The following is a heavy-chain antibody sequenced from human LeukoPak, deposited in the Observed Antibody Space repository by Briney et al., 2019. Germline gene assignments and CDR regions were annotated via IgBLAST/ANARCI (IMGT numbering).Heavy chain of an antibody. Sequence: ASVKVSCKASGYTFTGYYMHWVRQAPGQGLEWMGWINPNSGGTNYAQKFQGRVTMTRDTSISTAYMELRSLRSDDTAVYYCARGRGDILTGYRFDFWGQGTLVTVSS. CDR1: GYTFTGYY. CDR3: ARGRGDILTGYRFDF. J-gene: IGHJ4*02. V-gene: IGHV1-2*02. D-gene: IGHD3-9*01. CDR2: INPNSGGT.